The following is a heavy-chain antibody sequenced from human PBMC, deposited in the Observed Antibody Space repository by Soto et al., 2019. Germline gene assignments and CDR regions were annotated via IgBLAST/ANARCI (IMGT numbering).Heavy chain of an antibody. CDR1: GASMSSSNYY. D-gene: IGHD3-10*01. CDR3: VTYGGDTGRFDY. CDR2: SGTT. Sequence: SETLSLTCSVSGASMSSSNYYWGWIRQPPGKGLEWIGSGTTYYNPSLKSRVTISVDTSKSQFSLKLNSVTAADTAVYYCVTYGGDTGRFDYWGQGTLVTASS. V-gene: IGHV4-39*01. J-gene: IGHJ4*02.